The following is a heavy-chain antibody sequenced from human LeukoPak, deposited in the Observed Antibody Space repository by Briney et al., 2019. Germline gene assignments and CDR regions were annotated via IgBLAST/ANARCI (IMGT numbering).Heavy chain of an antibody. V-gene: IGHV3-48*01. J-gene: IGHJ6*02. CDR1: GFTFSSYS. CDR2: ISSSSSTI. D-gene: IGHD5-18*01. CDR3: ARGYSYGSYYAMDI. Sequence: QPGGPLRLSCAVSGFTFSSYSMNWVRQAPGKGLEWVSYISSSSSTIYYADSVKGRFTISRDNAENSLYLQMNSLRAEDTAVYFCARGYSYGSYYAMDIWGQGTTVTV.